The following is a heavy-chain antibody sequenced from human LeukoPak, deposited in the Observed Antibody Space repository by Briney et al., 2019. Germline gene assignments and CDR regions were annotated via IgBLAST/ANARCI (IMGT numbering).Heavy chain of an antibody. Sequence: SETLSLTCAVYGGSFSGYYWSWIRQPPGKGLEWIGEINHSGSTNYNPSLKSRVTISVDTSKNQFSLKLSSVTAADAAVYYCARLSPSAAGNYWGQGTLVTVSS. D-gene: IGHD6-19*01. J-gene: IGHJ4*02. CDR3: ARLSPSAAGNY. CDR1: GGSFSGYY. V-gene: IGHV4-34*01. CDR2: INHSGST.